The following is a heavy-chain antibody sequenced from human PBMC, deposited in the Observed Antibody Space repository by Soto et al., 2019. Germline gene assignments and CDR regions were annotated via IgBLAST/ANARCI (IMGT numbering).Heavy chain of an antibody. CDR3: TRDGRVFWSGVQSDHKSDAFDI. CDR2: ITDSGGNT. D-gene: IGHD3-3*01. J-gene: IGHJ3*02. CDR1: GFTFSSYV. V-gene: IGHV3-23*01. Sequence: GGSLRLSCAASGFTFSSYVMTWVRQAPKKGLEWVSSITDSGGNTYYADSVRGRFTISRDNPKSTLYLQMNSLRAEDTAVYYCTRDGRVFWSGVQSDHKSDAFDIWGQGTMVTVSS.